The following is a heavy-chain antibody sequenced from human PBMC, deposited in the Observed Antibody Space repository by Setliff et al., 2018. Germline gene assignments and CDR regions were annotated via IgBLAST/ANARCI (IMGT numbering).Heavy chain of an antibody. CDR1: GYTFTGYY. CDR2: INPNSGGT. D-gene: IGHD2-15*01. J-gene: IGHJ3*02. V-gene: IGHV1-2*02. Sequence: ASVKVSCKASGYTFTGYYMNWVRQAPGQGLEWMGWINPNSGGTNYAQKFQGRVTMTRDTSISTAYMELSRLRSDDTAVYYCARYSGYVRLLSASDIWGQGTMVTVSS. CDR3: ARYSGYVRLLSASDI.